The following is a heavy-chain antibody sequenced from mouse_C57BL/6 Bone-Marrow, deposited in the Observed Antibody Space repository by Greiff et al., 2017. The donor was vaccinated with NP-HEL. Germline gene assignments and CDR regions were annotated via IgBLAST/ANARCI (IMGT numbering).Heavy chain of an antibody. J-gene: IGHJ3*01. CDR2: INPGSGGT. D-gene: IGHD1-1*01. V-gene: IGHV1-54*01. CDR3: ARNEDYLFSY. CDR1: GYAFTNYL. Sequence: VQLQQSGAELVRPGTSVKVSCKASGYAFTNYLTEWVKKRPGQGLEWIGAINPGSGGTNYNEKFKDKATLTADKSSSTAYMQLSSLTSDDSAVYFCARNEDYLFSYWGQGTLVTVSA.